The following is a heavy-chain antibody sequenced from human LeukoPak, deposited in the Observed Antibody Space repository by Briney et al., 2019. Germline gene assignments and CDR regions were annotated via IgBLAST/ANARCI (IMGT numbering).Heavy chain of an antibody. D-gene: IGHD6-13*01. CDR2: IRYDGSNK. CDR1: GFTFSSYG. CDR3: AKDFHSSSWYVYYYYGMDV. Sequence: GGSLRLSCAASGFTFSSYGMHWVRQAPGKGLEWVAFIRYDGSNKYYADSVKGRFTISRDNSKNTLYLQTNSLRAEDTAVYYCAKDFHSSSWYVYYYYGMDVWGQGTTVTVSS. V-gene: IGHV3-30*02. J-gene: IGHJ6*02.